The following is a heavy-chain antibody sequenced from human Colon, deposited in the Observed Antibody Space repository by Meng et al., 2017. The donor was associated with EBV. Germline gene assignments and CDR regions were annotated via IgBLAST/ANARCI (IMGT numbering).Heavy chain of an antibody. J-gene: IGHJ4*02. D-gene: IGHD2-2*01. Sequence: VQWVGSGGGFVQPWGSLGLSCAASGITFSTYAMSWVRQAPGKGLEWVSSVAGHGFGPYYTDSVKGRFTISRDNSRNTLFLQMNSLRAEDTAVYYCAKGGCKTSTSCLDYWGQGTLVTVSS. V-gene: IGHV3-23*04. CDR1: GITFSTYA. CDR3: AKGGCKTSTSCLDY. CDR2: VAGHGFGP.